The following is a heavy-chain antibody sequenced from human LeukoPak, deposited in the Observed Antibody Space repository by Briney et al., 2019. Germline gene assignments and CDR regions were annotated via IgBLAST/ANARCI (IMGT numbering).Heavy chain of an antibody. D-gene: IGHD5-24*01. CDR3: ARGRDRSKAGDH. V-gene: IGHV4-34*01. CDR1: GGSCDDYY. J-gene: IGHJ4*02. Sequence: SETLSLTCAVYGGSCDDYYCSWLRQPPGKGLEWIGEIHPSGIFYYNSSLLSRVTISIDTSKTQFSLRLTSVTAADTAFYYCARGRDRSKAGDHWGQGSLVTVSS. CDR2: IHPSGIF.